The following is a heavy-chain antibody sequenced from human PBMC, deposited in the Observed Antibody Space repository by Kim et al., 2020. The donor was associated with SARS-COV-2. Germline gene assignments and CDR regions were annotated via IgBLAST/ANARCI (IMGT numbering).Heavy chain of an antibody. Sequence: ASVKVSCKASGYTFTSYAMHWVRQAPGQRLEWMGWINAGNGNTKYSQKFQGRVTITRDTSASTAYMELSSLRSEDTAVYYCARAPVKYSSSSGGYYFDYWGQGTLVTVSS. V-gene: IGHV1-3*01. CDR3: ARAPVKYSSSSGGYYFDY. CDR1: GYTFTSYA. CDR2: INAGNGNT. D-gene: IGHD6-6*01. J-gene: IGHJ4*02.